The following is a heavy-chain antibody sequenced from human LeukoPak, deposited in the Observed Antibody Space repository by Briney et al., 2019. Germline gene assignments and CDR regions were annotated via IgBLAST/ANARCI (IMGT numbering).Heavy chain of an antibody. J-gene: IGHJ4*02. CDR2: IYYTGNT. CDR3: ARQTGSGLFTLP. V-gene: IGHV4-39*01. CDR1: GVSISSSNSY. D-gene: IGHD3/OR15-3a*01. Sequence: PSETLSLTCTVSGVSISSSNSYWGWIRQPPGKGLEWIGSIYYTGNTYYNASLKSRVTISVDTSKNQISLRLTSVTATDTAMYYCARQTGSGLFTLPGGQGTLVTVSS.